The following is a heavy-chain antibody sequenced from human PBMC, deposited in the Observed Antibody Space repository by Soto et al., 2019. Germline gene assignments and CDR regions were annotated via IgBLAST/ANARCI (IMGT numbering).Heavy chain of an antibody. CDR3: ARDLVGGLAVAATGY. CDR2: IYSGGST. J-gene: IGHJ4*02. CDR1: GFTVSSNY. V-gene: IGHV3-66*01. Sequence: GGSLRLSCAASGFTVSSNYMSWVRQAPGKGLEWVSVIYSGGSTYYADSVKGRFTISRDNSKNTLYLQMNSLRAEDTAVYYCARDLVGGLAVAATGYWGQGTLVTVSS. D-gene: IGHD6-19*01.